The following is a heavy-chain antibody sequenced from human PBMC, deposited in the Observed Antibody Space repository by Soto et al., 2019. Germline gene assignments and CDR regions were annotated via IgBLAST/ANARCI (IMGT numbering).Heavy chain of an antibody. D-gene: IGHD5-18*01. CDR1: GDDFNSYA. CDR3: ARARGYNDY. CDR2: IIPILGRG. V-gene: IGHV1-69*06. J-gene: IGHJ4*02. Sequence: QVQLVQSGAEVKKPGSSVKFSCRSYGDDFNSYAIAWVRQAPGQGLEWMGGIIPILGRGNYAPKFQGRVTMTADKSTRTAYMELSSLTSEDTAVYYCARARGYNDYWGQGTLVTVSS.